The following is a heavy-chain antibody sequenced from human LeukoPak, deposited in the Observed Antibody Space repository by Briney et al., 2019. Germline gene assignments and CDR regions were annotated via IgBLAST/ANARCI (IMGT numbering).Heavy chain of an antibody. CDR1: GFTFSDYY. CDR3: ARHRALRWMWDY. V-gene: IGHV4-39*01. CDR2: IYYSGST. Sequence: PGGSLRLSCAASGFTFSDYYMSWIRQPPGKGLEWIGSIYYSGSTYYNPSLKSRVTISVDTSKNQFSLKLGSVTAADTAVYYCARHRALRWMWDYWGQGTLVTVSS. D-gene: IGHD4-23*01. J-gene: IGHJ4*02.